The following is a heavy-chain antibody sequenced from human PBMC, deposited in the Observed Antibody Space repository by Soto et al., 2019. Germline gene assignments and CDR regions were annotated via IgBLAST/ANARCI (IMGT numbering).Heavy chain of an antibody. CDR2: IYYSGST. D-gene: IGHD4-17*01. Sequence: LSLTCTVSGGSISSGDYYWSWIRQPPGKGPEWIGYIYYSGSTYYNPSLKSRVTISVDTSKNQFSLKLSSVTAADTAVYYCARGPTVTDFDYWGQGTLVTVSS. V-gene: IGHV4-30-4*01. J-gene: IGHJ4*02. CDR1: GGSISSGDYY. CDR3: ARGPTVTDFDY.